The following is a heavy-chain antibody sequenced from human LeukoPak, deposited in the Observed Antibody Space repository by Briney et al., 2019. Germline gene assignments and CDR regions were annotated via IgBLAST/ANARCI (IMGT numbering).Heavy chain of an antibody. CDR1: GYSINSGYY. CDR2: TYHSGST. J-gene: IGHJ4*02. CDR3: ARVSRDGYNRYLDY. D-gene: IGHD5-24*01. V-gene: IGHV4-38-2*02. Sequence: PSETLSLTCTVSGYSINSGYYWGWIRQPPGKGLEWIGSTYHSGSTYYNPSLKSRVTISVDTSKNQFSLKLSSVTAADTAVYYCARVSRDGYNRYLDYWGQGTLVTVSS.